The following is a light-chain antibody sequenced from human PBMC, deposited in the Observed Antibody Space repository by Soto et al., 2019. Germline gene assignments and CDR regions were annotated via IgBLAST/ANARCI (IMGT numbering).Light chain of an antibody. V-gene: IGKV3-15*01. CDR3: QQYNNWPPLT. CDR2: GAS. Sequence: EIVMTQSPATLSVSPGERATLSCRASQSISSFLAWYQQKPGQAPRLLIYGASTRATGIPARFSGSGSGTEFTLTISSLQSEDFAVYYCQQYNNWPPLTFGGGTKVEIE. CDR1: QSISSF. J-gene: IGKJ4*01.